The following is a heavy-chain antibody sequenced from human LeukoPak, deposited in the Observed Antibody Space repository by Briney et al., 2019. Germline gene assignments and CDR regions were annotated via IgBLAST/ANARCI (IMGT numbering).Heavy chain of an antibody. CDR2: ISAYNGNT. CDR3: ARDRVQWPLPPLYYYYGMDV. Sequence: ASVKVSCKASGYTFTSYGISWVRQAPGQGLEWMGWISAYNGNTNYAQKLQGRVTMTTDTSTSTAYMELRSLRSDDTAVYYCARDRVQWPLPPLYYYYGMDVWGKGTTVTVSS. V-gene: IGHV1-18*04. J-gene: IGHJ6*04. CDR1: GYTFTSYG. D-gene: IGHD6-19*01.